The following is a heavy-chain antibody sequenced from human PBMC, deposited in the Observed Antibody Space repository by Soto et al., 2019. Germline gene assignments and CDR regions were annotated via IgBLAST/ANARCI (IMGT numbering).Heavy chain of an antibody. CDR3: VSSLYYDFWSGYSPAQYYFDY. CDR2: IYYSGST. CDR1: GGSVSSGSYY. Sequence: SETLSLTCTVSGGSVSSGSYYWSWIRQPPGKGLEWIGYIYYSGSTYYNPSLKSRVTISVDTSKNQFSLKLSSVTAADTAVYYCVSSLYYDFWSGYSPAQYYFDYWGQGTLVTVS. V-gene: IGHV4-61*01. D-gene: IGHD3-3*01. J-gene: IGHJ4*02.